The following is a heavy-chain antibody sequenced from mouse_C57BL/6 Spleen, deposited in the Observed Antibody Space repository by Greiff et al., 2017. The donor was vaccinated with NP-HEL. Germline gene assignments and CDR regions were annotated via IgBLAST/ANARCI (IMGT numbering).Heavy chain of an antibody. Sequence: QVQLKESGPGILQPSQTLSLTCSFSGFSLSTFGMGVGWIRQPSGKGLEWLAHIWWDDDKYYNPALKSRLTISKDTSKNQVFLKIANVDTADTATFYCAYDGYYPHWYFDVWGTGTTVTVSS. J-gene: IGHJ1*03. D-gene: IGHD2-3*01. CDR2: IWWDDDK. CDR3: AYDGYYPHWYFDV. CDR1: GFSLSTFGMG. V-gene: IGHV8-8*01.